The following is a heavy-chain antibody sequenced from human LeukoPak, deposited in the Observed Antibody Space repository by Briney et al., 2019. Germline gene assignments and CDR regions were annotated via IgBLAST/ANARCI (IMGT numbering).Heavy chain of an antibody. CDR2: FQRDGHT. CDR1: GFIVSSSY. D-gene: IGHD2-21*02. Sequence: GGSLRLSCAASGFIVSSSYMSWVRQTPGKGLEWVSTFQRDGHTAYADSVKGRFTISRDVSENRIYLQMNSLRDEDTAVYYCAKGDTDCTCPGYWGRGTLVTVSS. J-gene: IGHJ4*02. CDR3: AKGDTDCTCPGY. V-gene: IGHV3-53*01.